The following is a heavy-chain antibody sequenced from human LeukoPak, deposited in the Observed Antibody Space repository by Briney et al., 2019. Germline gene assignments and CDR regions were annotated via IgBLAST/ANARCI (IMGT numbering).Heavy chain of an antibody. CDR1: GGSISSYY. Sequence: PSETLSLTCTVSGGSISSYYWSWIRQPPGKGLEWIGYIYYSGSTNYNPSLKSRVTISVDKSKNQFSLRLSSVTAADTAMYYCARKDYGSGSFSRSFDYWGQGTLVTVSS. CDR2: IYYSGST. V-gene: IGHV4-59*12. D-gene: IGHD3-10*01. CDR3: ARKDYGSGSFSRSFDY. J-gene: IGHJ4*02.